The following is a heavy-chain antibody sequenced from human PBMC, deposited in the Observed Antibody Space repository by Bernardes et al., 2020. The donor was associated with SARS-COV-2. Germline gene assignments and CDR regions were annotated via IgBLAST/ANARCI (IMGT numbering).Heavy chain of an antibody. D-gene: IGHD2-15*01. V-gene: IGHV4-31*03. CDR1: GGSIRSGAYY. Sequence: SETLSLTCTVSGGSIRSGAYYWSWIRQHPGKGLEWIGHIYYSGTTYYNSSLKSRVTISVDTSKNQFSLRLSSVTAADTAVYYCARQVKPANWFDPWGQGTLVTVSS. CDR2: IYYSGTT. J-gene: IGHJ5*02. CDR3: ARQVKPANWFDP.